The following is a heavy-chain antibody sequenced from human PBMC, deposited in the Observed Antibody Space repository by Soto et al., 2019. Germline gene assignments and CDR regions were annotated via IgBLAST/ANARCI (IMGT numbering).Heavy chain of an antibody. CDR3: AKDSRFFEWRTPFEY. Sequence: GGSLRLSCAASGFTFRSYVMTWVRQAPGKGLEWVSAISGSGGNRTYYADSVKGRFTISRDNSKNTLYMQMNNLIVEDTAVYYCAKDSRFFEWRTPFEYSSQGTLVTVSS. D-gene: IGHD3-3*01. J-gene: IGHJ4*02. CDR2: ISGSGGNRT. CDR1: GFTFRSYV. V-gene: IGHV3-23*01.